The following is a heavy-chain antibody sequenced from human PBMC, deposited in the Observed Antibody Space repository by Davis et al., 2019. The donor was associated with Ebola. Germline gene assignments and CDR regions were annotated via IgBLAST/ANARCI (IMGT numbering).Heavy chain of an antibody. V-gene: IGHV4-39*01. CDR3: ARTAYSSGSHPFYVDS. Sequence: SETLSLTCTVSGGSISTSGYHWVWLRQPPGTGLEWLGSPYHSVNSYYSPSLKSRAIISVDKSKNQFSLRLISVTAADTAVYFCARTAYSSGSHPFYVDSWGQGTLVTVSS. CDR1: GGSISTSGYH. D-gene: IGHD2-21*02. CDR2: PYHSVNS. J-gene: IGHJ5*01.